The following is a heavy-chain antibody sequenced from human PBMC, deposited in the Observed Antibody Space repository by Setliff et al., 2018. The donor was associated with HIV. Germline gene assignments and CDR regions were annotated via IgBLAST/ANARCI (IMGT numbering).Heavy chain of an antibody. CDR3: ARDPRLNMIRGVFDY. D-gene: IGHD3-10*01. V-gene: IGHV1-69*05. CDR2: IIPFNGTT. Sequence: SVKVSCKASGGTFSSYPITWVRQAPGQGLEWMGGIIPFNGTTNYAQKFQGRVTITTDESRSIAYMEVSSLRSEDTAVYYCARDPRLNMIRGVFDYWGQGTLVTVSS. CDR1: GGTFSSYP. J-gene: IGHJ4*02.